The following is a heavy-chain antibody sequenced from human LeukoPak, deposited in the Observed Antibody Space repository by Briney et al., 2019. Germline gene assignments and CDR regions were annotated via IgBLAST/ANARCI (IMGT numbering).Heavy chain of an antibody. J-gene: IGHJ4*02. CDR1: GFTFDDYT. D-gene: IGHD3-22*01. CDR2: ISWNSGSI. V-gene: IGHV3-9*01. CDR3: AREGYDSSGYYKTDY. Sequence: GRSLRLSCAAPGFTFDDYTMHWVRQAPGKGLEWVSGISWNSGSIGYADSVKGRFTISRDNAKNTLYLQMNSLRAEDTAVYYCAREGYDSSGYYKTDYWGQGTLVTVSS.